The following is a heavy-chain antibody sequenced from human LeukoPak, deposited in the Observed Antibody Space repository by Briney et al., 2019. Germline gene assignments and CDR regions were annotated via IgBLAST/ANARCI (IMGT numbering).Heavy chain of an antibody. V-gene: IGHV3-48*03. CDR2: ISSSGSTI. CDR3: CSGAYCSSTSCCDGGKGGYYYYYYMDV. D-gene: IGHD2-2*01. J-gene: IGHJ6*03. Sequence: GGSLRLSCAASGFTFSSYEMNWVRQAPGKGLEWVSYISSSGSTIYYADSVKGRFTISRDNAKNSLYLQMNSLRAEDTAVYYCCSGAYCSSTSCCDGGKGGYYYYYYMDVWGKGTTVTISS. CDR1: GFTFSSYE.